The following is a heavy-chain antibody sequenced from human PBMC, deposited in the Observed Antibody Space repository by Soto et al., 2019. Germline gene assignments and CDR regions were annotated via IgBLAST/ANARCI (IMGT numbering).Heavy chain of an antibody. CDR1: GFTFSNAW. Sequence: GGSLRLSCAASGFTFSNAWMNWVRQAPGKGLEWVGRIKSKTDGGTTDYAAPVKGRFTISRDDSKNTLYLQMNSLRAEDTAVYYCARVSYDILTGYYHASGFDPWGQGTLVTVSS. J-gene: IGHJ5*02. CDR3: ARVSYDILTGYYHASGFDP. V-gene: IGHV3-15*07. CDR2: IKSKTDGGTT. D-gene: IGHD3-9*01.